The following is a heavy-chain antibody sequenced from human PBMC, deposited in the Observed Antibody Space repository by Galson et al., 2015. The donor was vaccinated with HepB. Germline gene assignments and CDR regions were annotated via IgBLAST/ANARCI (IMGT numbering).Heavy chain of an antibody. CDR3: TRLGDLSGYSSS. J-gene: IGHJ4*02. CDR2: IRNKASNYAT. V-gene: IGHV3-73*01. Sequence: SLRLSCAASGFTFSGSASHWVRPTSGRGLGWVGRIRNKASNYATAYAASLKGRFTSSRDDSKNTAYLHIKSLKTADTAVYYFTRLGDLSGYSSSWGQGTLVTVSS. CDR1: GFTFSGSA. D-gene: IGHD6-13*01.